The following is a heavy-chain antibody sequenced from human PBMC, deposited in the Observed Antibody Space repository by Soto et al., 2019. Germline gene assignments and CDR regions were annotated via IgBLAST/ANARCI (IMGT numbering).Heavy chain of an antibody. Sequence: QVQLVESGGGVVQPGRSLRLSCAASGFTFSSYGMHWVRQAPGKGLEWVAVISYDGSNKYYADSVKGRFTISRDNSKNTMYLQRNSLRAEDTAVYYCAKDHSAAGISHWFDPWGQGTLVTVSS. J-gene: IGHJ5*02. CDR2: ISYDGSNK. CDR3: AKDHSAAGISHWFDP. D-gene: IGHD6-13*01. CDR1: GFTFSSYG. V-gene: IGHV3-30*18.